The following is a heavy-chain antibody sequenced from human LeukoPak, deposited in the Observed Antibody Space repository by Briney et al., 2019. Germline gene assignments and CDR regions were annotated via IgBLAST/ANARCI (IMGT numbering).Heavy chain of an antibody. J-gene: IGHJ6*03. CDR2: ISSSSSTI. CDR1: GFTFSSYS. Sequence: GGSLRLSCAASGFTFSSYSMNWVRQPPGKGLEWVSYISSSSSTIYYADSVKGRFTISRDNAKNSLYLQMNSLRAEDTAVYYCARESYYYGSGSYKSAYYMDVWGKGTTVTVSS. V-gene: IGHV3-48*04. D-gene: IGHD3-10*01. CDR3: ARESYYYGSGSYKSAYYMDV.